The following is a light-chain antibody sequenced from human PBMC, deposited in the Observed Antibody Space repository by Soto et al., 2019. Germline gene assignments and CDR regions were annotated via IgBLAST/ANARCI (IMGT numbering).Light chain of an antibody. CDR1: QSISVS. CDR3: QQYATDRA. CDR2: DAS. V-gene: IGKV1-5*01. Sequence: DIQMTQSPSTLSASVGDRVTITCRASQSISVSLAWYQQKPGKAPKVLIYDASTLESGVPSRFSGSGSGTDFPLTITSLQPGDFATYFCQQYATDRAFGGGTKVEI. J-gene: IGKJ4*01.